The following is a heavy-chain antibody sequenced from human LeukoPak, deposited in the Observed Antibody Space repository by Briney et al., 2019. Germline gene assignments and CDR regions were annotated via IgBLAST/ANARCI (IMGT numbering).Heavy chain of an antibody. J-gene: IGHJ6*03. D-gene: IGHD1-1*01. Sequence: GGSLRLSCAASGFTVSSNYMTWVRQAPGKGLEWVSVIYSGGGTYYADSVKGRFTISRDNFKNTLYLQMNSLRAEDTAVYYCARAKRGYYYYYMDVWGKGTTVTVSS. CDR3: ARAKRGYYYYYMDV. V-gene: IGHV3-53*01. CDR2: IYSGGGT. CDR1: GFTVSSNY.